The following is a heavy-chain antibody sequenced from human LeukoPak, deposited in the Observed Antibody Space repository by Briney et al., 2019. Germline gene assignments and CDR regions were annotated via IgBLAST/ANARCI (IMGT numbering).Heavy chain of an antibody. CDR3: AREGYCSSTSCSYFDY. CDR2: IIPILGIA. V-gene: IGHV1-69*04. Sequence: SVKVSCKASGGTFSRYTISWVRQAPGQGLEWMGRIIPILGIANYAQKFQGRVTITADKSTSTAYMELSSLRSEDTAVYYCAREGYCSSTSCSYFDYWGQGTLVTVSS. CDR1: GGTFSRYT. D-gene: IGHD2-2*01. J-gene: IGHJ4*02.